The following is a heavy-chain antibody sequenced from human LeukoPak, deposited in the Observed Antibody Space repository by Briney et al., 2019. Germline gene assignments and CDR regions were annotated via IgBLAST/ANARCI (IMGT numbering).Heavy chain of an antibody. CDR3: ALRGKYYFDY. CDR2: VSRSGNT. J-gene: IGHJ4*02. CDR1: GFTFSTSV. Sequence: GGSLRLSCAGSGFTFSTSVMSWVRQAPGRGLEWVATVSRSGNTYYADSVKGQFTISRDNSQSMLFLQMNSLRAEDTAVYYCALRGKYYFDYWGQGTLVTVSS. D-gene: IGHD3-16*01. V-gene: IGHV3-23*01.